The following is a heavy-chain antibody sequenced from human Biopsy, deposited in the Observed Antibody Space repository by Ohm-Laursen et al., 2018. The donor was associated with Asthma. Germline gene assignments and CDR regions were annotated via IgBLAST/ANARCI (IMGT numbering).Heavy chain of an antibody. D-gene: IGHD3-16*02. J-gene: IGHJ4*02. V-gene: IGHV3-73*01. CDR2: IRSKANNQTT. CDR3: TTGVIAAGDMNLDY. Sequence: SLRLSCAATGLTFSGYPMHWVRQTPGKGLEWVGRIRSKANNQTTAYAAAVEGRFSISRDDSKGTAFLHMNRLKTDDTAVYFCTTGVIAAGDMNLDYWGRGILVTVPS. CDR1: GLTFSGYP.